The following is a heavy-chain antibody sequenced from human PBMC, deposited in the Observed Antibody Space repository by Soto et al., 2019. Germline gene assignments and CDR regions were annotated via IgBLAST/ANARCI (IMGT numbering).Heavy chain of an antibody. V-gene: IGHV4-59*08. CDR2: FYYSGTT. CDR3: ARQLIT. CDR1: GDSISNYY. Sequence: QVQLQESGPGLVKPSETLSLTCTVSGDSISNYYWTWIRQPPGKGLEWIGYFYYSGTTNDNPSLKRRVTISVDTSKNQFSLKLSSVTAANTAIYYCARQLITWGQGILVTVSS. J-gene: IGHJ4*02.